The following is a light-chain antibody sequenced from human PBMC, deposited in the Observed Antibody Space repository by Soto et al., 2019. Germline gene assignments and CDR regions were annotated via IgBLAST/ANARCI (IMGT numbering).Light chain of an antibody. CDR2: GAS. CDR3: QQYGSSPT. V-gene: IGKV3-20*01. Sequence: EIVVTQSPGTLALSPGERATLACMASQSVSTSYLAWYQQKPGQAPRLLIYGASSRATGIPDRFSGSGSGTDFTLTISRLEPEDFAVYYCQQYGSSPTFGQGTKVEIK. J-gene: IGKJ1*01. CDR1: QSVSTSY.